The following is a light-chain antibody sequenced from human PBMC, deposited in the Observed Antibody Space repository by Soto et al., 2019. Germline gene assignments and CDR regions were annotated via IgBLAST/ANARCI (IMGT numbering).Light chain of an antibody. J-gene: IGKJ2*03. CDR3: QQYYSSRS. V-gene: IGKV4-1*01. CDR2: WAS. CDR1: QSVLYSSNNKSY. Sequence: DIVMTQSPDSLAVSLGERAIINYKSSQSVLYSSNNKSYLAWYQQRPRQPPKLLFYWASTRESGVPDRFSGAGSGTDFTLTISGLLAEDVAVYYCQQYYSSRSFGQGTKLEIK.